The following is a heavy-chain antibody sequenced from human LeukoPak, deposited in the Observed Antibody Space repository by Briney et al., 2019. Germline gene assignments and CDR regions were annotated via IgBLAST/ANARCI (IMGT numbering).Heavy chain of an antibody. CDR3: ARDLGITGDLMDV. Sequence: ASVKVSCKGSGYTFVGHYMHWVRQAPGQGLEWMGRIIPNSGVTNLPQKFQGRVTMTRDTSISTIYMELSRLTSDDTAIYYCARDLGITGDLMDVWGQGTTVIVSP. CDR1: GYTFVGHY. V-gene: IGHV1-2*06. D-gene: IGHD7-27*01. J-gene: IGHJ6*01. CDR2: IIPNSGVT.